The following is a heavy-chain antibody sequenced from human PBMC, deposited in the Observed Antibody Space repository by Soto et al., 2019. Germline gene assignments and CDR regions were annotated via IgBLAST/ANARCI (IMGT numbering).Heavy chain of an antibody. V-gene: IGHV1-3*01. D-gene: IGHD3-10*01. CDR1: GYTFTSYA. CDR3: ARVITMVRGATTAPDY. J-gene: IGHJ4*02. CDR2: INAGNGNT. Sequence: ASVKISCKASGYTFTSYAMHWVRQAPGQRLEWMGWINAGNGNTKYSQKFQGRVTITRDTSASTAYMELSSLRSEDTAVYYCARVITMVRGATTAPDYWGEGTLVTVSS.